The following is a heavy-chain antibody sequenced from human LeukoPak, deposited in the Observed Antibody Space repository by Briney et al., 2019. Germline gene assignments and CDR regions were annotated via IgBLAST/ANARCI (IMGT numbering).Heavy chain of an antibody. CDR2: IYSGGST. V-gene: IGHV3-53*01. Sequence: GGSLRLSCAASGFTGSSNYMSWVRQAPGKGLEWVSVIYSGGSTYYADSVKGRFTISRDNSKNTLYLEMNSLSPDDTAVYYCARGVEPLAANTLAYWGQGTLVTVSS. CDR3: ARGVEPLAANTLAY. CDR1: GFTGSSNY. D-gene: IGHD1-14*01. J-gene: IGHJ4*02.